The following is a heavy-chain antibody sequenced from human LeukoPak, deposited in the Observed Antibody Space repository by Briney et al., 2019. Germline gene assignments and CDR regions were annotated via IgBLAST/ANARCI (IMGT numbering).Heavy chain of an antibody. CDR2: INPSGGST. D-gene: IGHD3-16*01. V-gene: IGHV1-46*01. CDR1: GYTFTSYY. Sequence: ASVKVSCKASGYTFTSYYMHWVRQAPGQGLEWMGIINPSGGSTSYAQKFQGRVTMTRDTSTSTVYMELSSLRSEDTAVYYCAKDFGGGISPAEDHFDFRGQGTLVTVSS. J-gene: IGHJ4*02. CDR3: AKDFGGGISPAEDHFDF.